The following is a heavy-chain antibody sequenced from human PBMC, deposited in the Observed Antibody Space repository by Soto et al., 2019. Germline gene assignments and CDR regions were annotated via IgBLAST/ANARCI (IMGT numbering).Heavy chain of an antibody. V-gene: IGHV3-15*07. CDR2: IGSKTERGTT. D-gene: IGHD2-2*01. Sequence: EVQLVESGGGLVKPGGSLRLSCVASGFTFSTTWMNWVRQAPGKGLEWVGRIGSKTERGTTNYAAPVKGRFTISRDDSKNTPYLQMDSLKTEDKAVYYCTTVSYSTSGSWGQGSMVTVSS. J-gene: IGHJ5*02. CDR1: GFTFSTTW. CDR3: TTVSYSTSGS.